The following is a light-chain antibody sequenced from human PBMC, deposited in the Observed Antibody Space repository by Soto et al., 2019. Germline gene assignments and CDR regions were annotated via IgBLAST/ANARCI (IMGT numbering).Light chain of an antibody. CDR3: QQYNNWPQT. CDR1: QSVSSN. J-gene: IGKJ1*01. Sequence: EIVVTQSPATLSVSPWERATLSCRASQSVSSNLAWYQQKPGQAPRLLIYGASTRATGIPARFSGSGSGTEFTLTISSLQSEDFAVYYCQQYNNWPQTFGQGTKVDIK. V-gene: IGKV3-15*01. CDR2: GAS.